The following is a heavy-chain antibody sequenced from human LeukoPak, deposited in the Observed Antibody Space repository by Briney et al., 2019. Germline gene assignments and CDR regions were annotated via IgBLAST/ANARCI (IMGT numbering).Heavy chain of an antibody. Sequence: QTGGSLRLSCAASGFTFSSYAMSWVRQAPGKGLEWFSAISGSGGSTYYADSVKGRFTISRDNSKNTLYLQMSSLRAEDTAVYYCAKGRSIAAAGTRTQLFDYWGQGTLVTVSS. CDR1: GFTFSSYA. CDR3: AKGRSIAAAGTRTQLFDY. CDR2: ISGSGGST. D-gene: IGHD6-13*01. V-gene: IGHV3-23*01. J-gene: IGHJ4*02.